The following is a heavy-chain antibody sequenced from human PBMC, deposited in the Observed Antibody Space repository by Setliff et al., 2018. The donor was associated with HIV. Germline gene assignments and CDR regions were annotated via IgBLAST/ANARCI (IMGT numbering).Heavy chain of an antibody. V-gene: IGHV1-69*06. Sequence: SVKVSCKASGGTFSSYAITWVRQAPGQGLEWMGRIIPNSGAANYALKFQGKVTITADKSTSTAYMEVRSLRSEDTAVYYCAAYFDDYRDTFDYWGQGTLVTVSS. CDR2: IIPNSGAA. CDR1: GGTFSSYA. D-gene: IGHD4-17*01. CDR3: AAYFDDYRDTFDY. J-gene: IGHJ4*02.